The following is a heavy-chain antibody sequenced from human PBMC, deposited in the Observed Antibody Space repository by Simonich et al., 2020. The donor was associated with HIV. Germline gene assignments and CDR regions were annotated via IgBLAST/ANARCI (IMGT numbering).Heavy chain of an antibody. J-gene: IGHJ4*02. V-gene: IGHV4-34*01. CDR1: GGSFSGYY. D-gene: IGHD3-3*01. CDR2: INHSGIT. Sequence: QVQLQQWGAGLLKPSETLSLTCAVYGGSFSGYYWSWIRQPPGKGLEWIGEINHSGITNYKSSLNSRATISVDKSKNQFSLKLSSVTAADTDSYYCARRDRELILYFDYWGQGNLVTVSS. CDR3: ARRDRELILYFDY.